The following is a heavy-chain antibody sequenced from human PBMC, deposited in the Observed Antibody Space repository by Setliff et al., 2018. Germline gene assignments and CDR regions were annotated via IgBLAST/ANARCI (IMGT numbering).Heavy chain of an antibody. J-gene: IGHJ1*01. V-gene: IGHV4-61*08. CDR2: VFYSGIT. CDR1: GGSLSGAS. D-gene: IGHD1-1*01. CDR3: VREGYSEYFQD. Sequence: SETLSLTCTVSGGSLSGASIVTWIRQPPGKGLEFIGYVFYSGITTYNVSLKSRVSISVDTSKNQLSLTLSSVTAADTAVYYCVREGYSEYFQDWGRGTLVTVSS.